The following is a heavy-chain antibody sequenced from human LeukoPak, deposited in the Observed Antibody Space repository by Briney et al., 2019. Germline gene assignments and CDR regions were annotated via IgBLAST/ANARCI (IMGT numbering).Heavy chain of an antibody. CDR2: IYHSGST. J-gene: IGHJ4*02. CDR1: GYSISSGYY. Sequence: SETLSLTCAVSGYSISSGYYWGWIRQPPGKGLEWIGSIYHSGSTYYNPSLKSRATISVDTSKNQFSLKLSSVTAADTAVYYCARFGVRGVKIDYWGQGTLVTVSS. D-gene: IGHD3-10*01. CDR3: ARFGVRGVKIDY. V-gene: IGHV4-38-2*01.